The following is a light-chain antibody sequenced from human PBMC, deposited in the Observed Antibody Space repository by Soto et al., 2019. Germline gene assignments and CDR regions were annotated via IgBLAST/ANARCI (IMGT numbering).Light chain of an antibody. Sequence: QSVLTQPPSASGTPGQRVTISCSGSSSNIGSNTVNWYHQLPGTAPKLLIYGNNQRPSGVPDRFSGSKSGTSASLAISGLQSEDEADYYCAAWDVSLDGWVFGGGTKVTVL. CDR1: SSNIGSNT. J-gene: IGLJ3*02. CDR3: AAWDVSLDGWV. V-gene: IGLV1-44*01. CDR2: GNN.